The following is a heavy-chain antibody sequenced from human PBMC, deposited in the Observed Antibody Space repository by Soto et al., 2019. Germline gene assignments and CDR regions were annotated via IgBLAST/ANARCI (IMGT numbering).Heavy chain of an antibody. CDR1: GYTFTGYY. D-gene: IGHD1-26*01. V-gene: IGHV1-2*04. Sequence: ASVKVSCKASGYTFTGYYMHWVRQAPGQGLEWMGWINPNSGGTNYAQKFQGWVTMTRDTSISTAYMELSRLRSDDTAVYYCEREAKIVGATTRPNWFDPSGQATLVTVSS. CDR3: EREAKIVGATTRPNWFDP. CDR2: INPNSGGT. J-gene: IGHJ5*02.